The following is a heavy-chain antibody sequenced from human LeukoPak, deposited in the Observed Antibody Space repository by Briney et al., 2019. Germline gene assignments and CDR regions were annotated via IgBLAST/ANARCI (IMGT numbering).Heavy chain of an antibody. CDR2: IYHGGST. D-gene: IGHD3-22*01. V-gene: IGHV4-38-2*02. CDR1: GFSISSVYY. CDR3: ARRSDSGGYFEGDY. J-gene: IGHJ4*02. Sequence: PSETLSLTCSVSGFSISSVYYWGWIRQPPGKGLEWIGSIYHGGSTYYNPSLKSRVTISVDTSKNQFSLKLSSVTAADTAVYYCARRSDSGGYFEGDYWGQGTLVTVSS.